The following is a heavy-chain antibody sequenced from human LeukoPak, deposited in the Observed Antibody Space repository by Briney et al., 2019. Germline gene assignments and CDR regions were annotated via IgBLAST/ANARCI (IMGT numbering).Heavy chain of an antibody. V-gene: IGHV1-18*01. D-gene: IGHD6-6*01. CDR3: ARHSSSSTLDY. CDR1: GYTFTSYG. CDR2: YKGNT. Sequence: ASVKVSCKASGYTFTSYGISWVRQAPGQGLEWMGYKGNTNFAQKLQGRVTMTTGTSTSTAYVELRSLTSDDTAVYYCARHSSSSTLDYWGQGTLVTVSS. J-gene: IGHJ4*02.